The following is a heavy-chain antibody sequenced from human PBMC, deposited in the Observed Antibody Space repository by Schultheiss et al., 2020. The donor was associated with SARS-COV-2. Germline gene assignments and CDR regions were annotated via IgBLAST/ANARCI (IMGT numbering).Heavy chain of an antibody. CDR3: ARHGSAAIRQGWFDP. J-gene: IGHJ5*02. Sequence: SETLSLTCTVSGGSISSSSYYWGWIRQPPGKGLEWIGYIYYSGSTYYNPSLKSRVTISVDTSKNQFSLKLSSVTAADTAVYYCARHGSAAIRQGWFDPWGQGTLVTVSS. CDR2: IYYSGST. D-gene: IGHD2-2*01. V-gene: IGHV4-39*07. CDR1: GGSISSSSYY.